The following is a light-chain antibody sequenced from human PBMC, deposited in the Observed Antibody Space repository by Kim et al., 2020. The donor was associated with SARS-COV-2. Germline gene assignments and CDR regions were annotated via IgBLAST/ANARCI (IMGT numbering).Light chain of an antibody. CDR1: ELGNNY. V-gene: IGLV3-1*01. CDR2: QDT. CDR3: QAWDSSTENV. Sequence: IAIITCSEVELGNNYVCWYQQRPRQSPVLVIYQDTKRTSGIPERFSGSNSGNTATLTISGTQAMDEADYYCQAWDSSTENVFGTGTKVTVL. J-gene: IGLJ1*01.